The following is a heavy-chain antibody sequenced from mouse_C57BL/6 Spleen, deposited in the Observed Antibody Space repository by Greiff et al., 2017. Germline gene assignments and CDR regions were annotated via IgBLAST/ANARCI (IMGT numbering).Heavy chain of an antibody. D-gene: IGHD2-4*01. CDR3: ARGGYYEAMDY. Sequence: QVQLKQSGPELVKPGASVKLSCKASGYSFTSYYIHWVKQRPGQGLEWIGWIYPGSGNTKYNEKFKGKATLTADTSSSTAYMQLSSLTSEDSAVYYCARGGYYEAMDYWGQGTTVTVSS. CDR2: IYPGSGNT. J-gene: IGHJ4*01. V-gene: IGHV1-66*01. CDR1: GYSFTSYY.